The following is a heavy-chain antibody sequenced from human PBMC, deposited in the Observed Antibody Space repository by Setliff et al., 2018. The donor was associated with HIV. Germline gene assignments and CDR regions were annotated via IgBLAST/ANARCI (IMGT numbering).Heavy chain of an antibody. CDR1: GFSVTSYGVA. D-gene: IGHD3-10*01. J-gene: IGHJ4*02. CDR3: AHAYGSRSRYFDY. Sequence: SGPTLVNPTQTLTLTCTVPGFSVTSYGVAVALIRQPPGKALEWLALLYWDDDKRYNPSLDSRLTITKETSKNQVVLTMTNMDPIDTATYYCAHAYGSRSRYFDYWGQGTLVTVS. V-gene: IGHV2-5*02. CDR2: LYWDDDK.